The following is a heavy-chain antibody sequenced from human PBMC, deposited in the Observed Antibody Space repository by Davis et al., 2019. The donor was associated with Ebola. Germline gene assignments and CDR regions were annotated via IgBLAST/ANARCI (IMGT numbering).Heavy chain of an antibody. CDR1: GYTFTGYY. J-gene: IGHJ6*02. Sequence: AASVKVSCKASGYTFTGYYMHWVRQAPGQGLEWMGGIIPIFGTANYAQKFQGRVTITADKSTSTAYMELSSLRSEDTAVYYCARALYSSGWFPNSYYYYYGMDVWGQGTTVTVSS. CDR3: ARALYSSGWFPNSYYYYYGMDV. V-gene: IGHV1-69*06. CDR2: IIPIFGTA. D-gene: IGHD6-19*01.